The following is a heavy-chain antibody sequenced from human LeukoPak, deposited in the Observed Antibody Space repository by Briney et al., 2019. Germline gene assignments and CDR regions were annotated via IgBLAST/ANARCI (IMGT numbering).Heavy chain of an antibody. D-gene: IGHD5-12*01. CDR2: INPNSGGT. J-gene: IGHJ4*02. CDR1: GYTFTGYY. V-gene: IGHV1-2*02. Sequence: ASVKVSCKASGYTFTGYYMHWVRQAPGQGLEWMGWINPNSGGTNYAQKFQGRVTMTRDTSISTSYMKLSRLRSDDTAVYYCAGAWLRLNPYFDYWGQGTLVTVSS. CDR3: AGAWLRLNPYFDY.